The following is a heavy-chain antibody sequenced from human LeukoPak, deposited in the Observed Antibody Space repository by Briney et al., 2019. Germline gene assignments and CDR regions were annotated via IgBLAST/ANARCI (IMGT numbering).Heavy chain of an antibody. Sequence: SETLSLTCTVSGGSISSSSYYWGWIRQPPGKGLEWIGSIYYSGSTYYNPSLKSRVTISVDTSKNQFSLKLSSVTAADTAVYYCARRNGQNIVATFRRRYYFDYWGQGTLVTVSS. D-gene: IGHD5-12*01. CDR2: IYYSGST. CDR3: ARRNGQNIVATFRRRYYFDY. J-gene: IGHJ4*02. CDR1: GGSISSSSYY. V-gene: IGHV4-39*07.